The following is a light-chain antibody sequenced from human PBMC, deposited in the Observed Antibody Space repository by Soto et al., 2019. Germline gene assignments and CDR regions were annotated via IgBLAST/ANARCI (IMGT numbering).Light chain of an antibody. Sequence: EIVLTQSPGAPSLSPGERATLSCRASQTASSSHLAWYQQKPGQAPRLLIYDASSRATGISDRFSGSGSGTDFKLTISRLEPEDFAVYYCQPYGRSPYTFGQGTKVEIK. V-gene: IGKV3-20*01. CDR1: QTASSSH. CDR3: QPYGRSPYT. CDR2: DAS. J-gene: IGKJ2*01.